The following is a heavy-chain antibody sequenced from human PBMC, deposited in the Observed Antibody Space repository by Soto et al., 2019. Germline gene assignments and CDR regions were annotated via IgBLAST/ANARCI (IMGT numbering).Heavy chain of an antibody. CDR3: ARDAGQLWLPVTFDY. D-gene: IGHD5-18*01. V-gene: IGHV1-18*01. J-gene: IGHJ4*02. CDR1: GYTFTSYG. CDR2: ISAYNGNT. Sequence: ASVKVSCKASGYTFTSYGISWVRQAPGQGLEWMGWISAYNGNTNYAQKLQGRVTMTTDTSTSTAYMELRSLRSDDTAVYYCARDAGQLWLPVTFDYWGQGTLVTSPQ.